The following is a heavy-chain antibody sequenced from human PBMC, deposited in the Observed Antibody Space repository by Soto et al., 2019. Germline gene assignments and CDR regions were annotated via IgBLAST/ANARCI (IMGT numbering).Heavy chain of an antibody. D-gene: IGHD6-19*01. J-gene: IGHJ3*01. Sequence: QVQLVQSGAAVRKPGSSVKVSCKASGGTFTKYAITWVRQAPRQGLEWMGGIVPLPGTTNYAQEFRGRVTISADASTSTAYLELSSLRSEDTAVYYCASGVGGLGGSSGWPDYAFDVWGQGTMVIVSS. V-gene: IGHV1-69*01. CDR1: GGTFTKYA. CDR3: ASGVGGLGGSSGWPDYAFDV. CDR2: IVPLPGTT.